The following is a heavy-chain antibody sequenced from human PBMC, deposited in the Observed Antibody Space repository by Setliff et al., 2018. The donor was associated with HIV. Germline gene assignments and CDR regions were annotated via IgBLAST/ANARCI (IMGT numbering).Heavy chain of an antibody. D-gene: IGHD3-3*01. V-gene: IGHV4-31*02. CDR3: ARENYDSSMDV. CDR1: GGSISSGGYY. Sequence: SETLSLTCIVSGGSISSGGYYRSWIRQHPGKGLEWIGYIYYSGSTYYNSSLKSRVIISVDTSKNQFSLKLSSVTAADTAVYYCARENYDSSMDVWGQGTTVTVSS. CDR2: IYYSGST. J-gene: IGHJ6*02.